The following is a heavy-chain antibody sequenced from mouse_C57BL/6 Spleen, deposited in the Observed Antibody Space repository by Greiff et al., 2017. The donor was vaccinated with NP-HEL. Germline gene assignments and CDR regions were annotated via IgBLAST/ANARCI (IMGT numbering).Heavy chain of an antibody. CDR3: AKNTPYYYDYDGGAMDY. CDR1: GFSLTSYG. Sequence: QVQLKESGPGLVQPSQSLSITCTVSGFSLTSYGVHWVRQSPGKGLEWLGVIWRGGSTDYNAAFMSRLSITKDNSKSQVFFKMNSLQADDTAIYYCAKNTPYYYDYDGGAMDYWGQGTSVTVSS. D-gene: IGHD2-4*01. J-gene: IGHJ4*01. CDR2: IWRGGST. V-gene: IGHV2-5*01.